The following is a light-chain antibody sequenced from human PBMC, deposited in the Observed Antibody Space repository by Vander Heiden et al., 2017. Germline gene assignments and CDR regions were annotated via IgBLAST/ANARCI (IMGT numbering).Light chain of an antibody. CDR2: EDN. V-gene: IGLV6-57*01. CDR1: SGSIASNY. J-gene: IGLJ2*01. CDR3: QSYDSSIVV. Sequence: NFMLTQPHSVSESPAKPVTISCTRSSGSIASNYVQWYQQRPGSSPTTVIYEDNQRPSGVPDRFSGSIDNSSNSASLTISGLKTEDEADYYCQSYDSSIVVFGGGTKLTVL.